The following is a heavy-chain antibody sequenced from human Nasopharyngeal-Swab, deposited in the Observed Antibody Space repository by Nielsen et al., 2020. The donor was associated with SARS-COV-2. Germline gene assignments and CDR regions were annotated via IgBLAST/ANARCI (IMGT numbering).Heavy chain of an antibody. D-gene: IGHD6-13*01. J-gene: IGHJ6*02. CDR3: AKDVSSSWYRGYYGMDV. V-gene: IGHV3-23*01. CDR1: GFTFSSYA. Sequence: GESLKISCAASGFTFSSYAMSWVRQAPGMGLKWVSGTSGSGGSTYYADSVKGRFTLSRDNSKNTLYLQMNSLRAEDTAVYYCAKDVSSSWYRGYYGMDVWGQGTTVTVSS. CDR2: TSGSGGST.